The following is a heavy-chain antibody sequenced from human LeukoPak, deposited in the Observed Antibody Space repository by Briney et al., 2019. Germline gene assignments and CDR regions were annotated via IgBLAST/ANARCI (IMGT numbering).Heavy chain of an antibody. CDR1: GGTFGSYA. V-gene: IGHV1-69*05. D-gene: IGHD5-12*01. J-gene: IGHJ6*03. Sequence: GSSVKVSCKASGGTFGSYAISWVRQAPGQGLEWMGGIIPIFGTANYAQKFQGRVTITTDESTSTAYMELSSLRSEDTAVYYCARNIVATIGGSNYYYYMDVWGKGTTVTVSS. CDR3: ARNIVATIGGSNYYYYMDV. CDR2: IIPIFGTA.